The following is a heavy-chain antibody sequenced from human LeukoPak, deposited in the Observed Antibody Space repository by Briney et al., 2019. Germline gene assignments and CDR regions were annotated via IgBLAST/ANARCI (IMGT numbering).Heavy chain of an antibody. CDR3: AKTTSTSPYDAFDI. D-gene: IGHD2-2*01. Sequence: GGSLRRSSAAAGFTFYDYARQWVGQAPGKGLEWVSGISWNSGSIGYADSVKGRFTISRNNPKNSLYLQMNTLRAKDPAFFYCAKTTSTSPYDAFDIWGQGTMVTVSS. CDR1: GFTFYDYA. J-gene: IGHJ3*02. CDR2: ISWNSGSI. V-gene: IGHV3-9*01.